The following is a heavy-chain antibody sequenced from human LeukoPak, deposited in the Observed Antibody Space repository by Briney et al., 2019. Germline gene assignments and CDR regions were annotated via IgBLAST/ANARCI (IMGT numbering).Heavy chain of an antibody. V-gene: IGHV1-58*01. Sequence: ASVKVSCKASGFTFTSSAVQWVRQARGQRLEWIGWIVVSSGNTNYAQKFQERVTITRDMSTSTAYMELSSLRSEDTAVYYCAALTGDSSGYIPSRTDPWGQGTLVTVPS. CDR3: AALTGDSSGYIPSRTDP. CDR1: GFTFTSSA. D-gene: IGHD3-22*01. CDR2: IVVSSGNT. J-gene: IGHJ5*02.